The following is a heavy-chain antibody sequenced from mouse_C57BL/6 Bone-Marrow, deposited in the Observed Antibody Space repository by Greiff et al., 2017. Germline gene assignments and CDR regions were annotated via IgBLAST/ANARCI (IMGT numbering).Heavy chain of an antibody. CDR2: IDPSDSYT. CDR3: AREGWYFDV. J-gene: IGHJ1*03. Sequence: QVQLKQPGAELVRPGTSVTLSCKASGYTFTSYWMHWVKQRPGQGLEWIGVIDPSDSYTNYNQKFKGKATLTVDTSSSTAYMQLSSLTSEDSAVYYCAREGWYFDVWGTGTTVTVSS. V-gene: IGHV1-59*01. CDR1: GYTFTSYW.